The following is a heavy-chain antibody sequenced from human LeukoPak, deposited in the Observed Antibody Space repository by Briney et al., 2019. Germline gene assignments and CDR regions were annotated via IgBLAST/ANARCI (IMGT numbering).Heavy chain of an antibody. V-gene: IGHV3-30*18. J-gene: IGHJ4*02. CDR1: GFTFSSYG. D-gene: IGHD3-22*01. Sequence: GGSLRLSCAAPGFTFSSYGMHWVRQAPGKGLEWVAVISYDGSNKYYADSVKGRFTISRDNSKNTLYLQMNSLRAEDTAVYYCAKGGLDYYDSLGGFDYWGQGTLVTVSS. CDR3: AKGGLDYYDSLGGFDY. CDR2: ISYDGSNK.